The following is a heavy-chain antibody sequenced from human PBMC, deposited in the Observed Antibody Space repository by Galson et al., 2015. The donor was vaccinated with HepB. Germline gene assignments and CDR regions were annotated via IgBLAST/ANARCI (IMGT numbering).Heavy chain of an antibody. CDR3: ARGRYSYGDYGMDV. V-gene: IGHV4-59*01. Sequence: ETLSLTCTVSGGSISSYYWSWIRQPPGKGLEWIGYIYYSGSTNYNPSLKSRVTISVDTSKNQFSLKLSSVTAADTAVYYCARGRYSYGDYGMDVWGQGTTVTVSS. J-gene: IGHJ6*02. D-gene: IGHD5-18*01. CDR2: IYYSGST. CDR1: GGSISSYY.